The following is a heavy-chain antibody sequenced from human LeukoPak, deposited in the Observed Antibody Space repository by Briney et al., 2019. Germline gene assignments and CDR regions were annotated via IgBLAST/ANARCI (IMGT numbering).Heavy chain of an antibody. J-gene: IGHJ3*02. CDR3: ARDRSIDSSGYYSDAFDI. CDR2: IYSGGST. D-gene: IGHD3-22*01. Sequence: GGSLRLSCAASGFTVSSNYMSWVRQAPGKGLEWVSVIYSGGSTYYADSVKGRFTISRDNSKNTLYLQMNSLRAEDTAVYYCARDRSIDSSGYYSDAFDIWGQGTMVTVSS. CDR1: GFTVSSNY. V-gene: IGHV3-66*01.